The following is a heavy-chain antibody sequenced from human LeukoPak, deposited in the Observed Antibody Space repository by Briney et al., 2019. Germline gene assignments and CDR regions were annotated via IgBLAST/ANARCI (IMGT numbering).Heavy chain of an antibody. V-gene: IGHV3-53*04. J-gene: IGHJ4*02. CDR2: IYSGGST. Sequence: GGSLRLSCAASGFTVSSNYMSWVRQAPGKGLEWVSVIYSGGSTYYADSVKGRFTISRHNSKNTLYLQMNNLRAEDTAVYYCARAPRSLNWNDLQFDYWGQGTLVTVPS. D-gene: IGHD1-20*01. CDR3: ARAPRSLNWNDLQFDY. CDR1: GFTVSSNY.